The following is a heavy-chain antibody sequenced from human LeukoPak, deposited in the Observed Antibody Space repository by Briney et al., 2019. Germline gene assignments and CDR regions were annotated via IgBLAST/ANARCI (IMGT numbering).Heavy chain of an antibody. Sequence: SETLSLTCTVSGGSISSGSYYWSWIRQPAGKGLEWIGRIYTSGSANYNPSLKSRVTISVDTSKNQFSLKLSSVTAADTAVYYCARHTITMVRGVMGWFDPWGQGTLVTVSS. CDR3: ARHTITMVRGVMGWFDP. J-gene: IGHJ5*02. CDR1: GGSISSGSYY. D-gene: IGHD3-10*01. V-gene: IGHV4-61*02. CDR2: IYTSGSA.